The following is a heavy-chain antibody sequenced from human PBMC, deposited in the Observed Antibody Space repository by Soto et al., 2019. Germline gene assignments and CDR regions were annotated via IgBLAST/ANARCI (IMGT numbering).Heavy chain of an antibody. CDR3: ARGRIVVPPAVNWFDP. J-gene: IGHJ5*02. CDR1: GYPFTSYA. D-gene: IGHD2-2*01. V-gene: IGHV1-3*01. Sequence: QVQLVQSGAEVKKPGASVKVSCKASGYPFTSYALHWVRQAPGQALEWMGWINAGNGYTRYSQKFPGRLTITRDTYTRTVYMELSSLRSEDTAVYYCARGRIVVPPAVNWFDPWGQGALVTVSS. CDR2: INAGNGYT.